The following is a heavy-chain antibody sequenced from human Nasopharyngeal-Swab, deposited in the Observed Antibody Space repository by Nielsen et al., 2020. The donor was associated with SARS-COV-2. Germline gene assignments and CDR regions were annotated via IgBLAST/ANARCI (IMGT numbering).Heavy chain of an antibody. CDR2: ISYDGSNK. CDR3: ANSDFWSGYYKPHYYYYGMDV. J-gene: IGHJ6*02. V-gene: IGHV3-30*18. D-gene: IGHD3-3*01. Sequence: WIRQPPGKGLEWVAVISYDGSNKYYADSVKGRFTISRDNSKNTLYLQMNSLRAGDTAVYYCANSDFWSGYYKPHYYYYGMDVWGQGTTVTVSS.